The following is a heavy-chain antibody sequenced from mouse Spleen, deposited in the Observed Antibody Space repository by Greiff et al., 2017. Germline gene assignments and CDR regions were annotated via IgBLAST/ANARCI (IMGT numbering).Heavy chain of an antibody. CDR1: GYSITSGYY. Sequence: EVKLQESGPGLVKPSQSLSLTCSVTGYSITSGYYWNWIRQFPGNKLEWMGYISYDGSNNYNPSLKNRISITRDTSKNQFFLKLNSVTTEDTATYYCARAMGGFAYWGQGTLVTVSA. CDR2: ISYDGSN. D-gene: IGHD1-1*02. CDR3: ARAMGGFAY. V-gene: IGHV3-6*01. J-gene: IGHJ3*01.